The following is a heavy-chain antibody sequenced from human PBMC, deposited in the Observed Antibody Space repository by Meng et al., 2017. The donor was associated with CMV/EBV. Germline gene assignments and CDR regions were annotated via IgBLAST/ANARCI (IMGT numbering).Heavy chain of an antibody. V-gene: IGHV1-69*12. D-gene: IGHD3-3*01. Sequence: QVQPVQAGAEVKKPGSSVKVSCKASGGTFSSYAISWVRQAPGQGLEWMGGIIPIFGTANYAQKFQGRVTITADESTSTAYMELSSLRSEDTAVYYCARDATAYYDFWSGYDGGVDYWGQGTLVTVSS. CDR2: IIPIFGTA. J-gene: IGHJ4*02. CDR1: GGTFSSYA. CDR3: ARDATAYYDFWSGYDGGVDY.